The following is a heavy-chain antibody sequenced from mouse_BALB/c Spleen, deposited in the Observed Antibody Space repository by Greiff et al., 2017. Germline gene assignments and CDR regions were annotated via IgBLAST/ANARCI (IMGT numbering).Heavy chain of an antibody. CDR2: ISSGGSYT. CDR1: GFTFSSYA. V-gene: IGHV5-9-4*01. CDR3: AREGEESGFAY. Sequence: EVHLVESGGGLVKPGGSLKLSCAASGFTFSSYAMSWVRQSPEKRLEWVAEISSGGSYTYYPDTVTGRFTISRDNAKNTLYLEMSSLRSEDTAMYYCAREGEESGFAYWGQGTLVTVSA. J-gene: IGHJ3*01.